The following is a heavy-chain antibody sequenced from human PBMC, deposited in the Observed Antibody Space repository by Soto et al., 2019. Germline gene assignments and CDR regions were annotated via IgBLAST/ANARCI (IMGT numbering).Heavy chain of an antibody. Sequence: EVQVVESGGGLVQPGGSLRLSCAASGFIFNNYAMSWVRQAPGKGLEWVSGISGSGSSTYYADSVYGRFTISRDNSINTLYLQMNSLRAEDTAVYYCAKEAEMSVGYGMDVWGQGTTITVSS. V-gene: IGHV3-23*04. D-gene: IGHD3-3*01. CDR1: GFIFNNYA. CDR3: AKEAEMSVGYGMDV. CDR2: ISGSGSST. J-gene: IGHJ6*02.